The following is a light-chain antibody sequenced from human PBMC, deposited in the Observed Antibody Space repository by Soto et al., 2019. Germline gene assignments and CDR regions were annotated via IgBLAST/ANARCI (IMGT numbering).Light chain of an antibody. CDR3: CSYAGSNTHV. Sequence: QSALTQPASVSGSPGQSITISCTGTSSDVGSYNLVSWYQQHPDKAPKLMISEGSKRASGVSNRFSGSKSGNTASLTISGLQAEDEADYYCCSYAGSNTHVFGTGTKLTVL. J-gene: IGLJ1*01. V-gene: IGLV2-23*01. CDR2: EGS. CDR1: SSDVGSYNL.